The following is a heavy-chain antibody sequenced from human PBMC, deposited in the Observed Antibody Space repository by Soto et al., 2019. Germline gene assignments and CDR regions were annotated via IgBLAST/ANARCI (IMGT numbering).Heavy chain of an antibody. CDR3: SRVRRIAARALDY. J-gene: IGHJ4*02. Sequence: ASVKVSCKASGYTFTGYYMHWVRQAPGQGLEGMGWINPNSGGTNYAQKFRGSVTMTRDTSISTAYMELSRLRSDDTAVYYCSRVRRIAARALDYWGQGTLVTVSS. CDR1: GYTFTGYY. CDR2: INPNSGGT. V-gene: IGHV1-2*02. D-gene: IGHD6-6*01.